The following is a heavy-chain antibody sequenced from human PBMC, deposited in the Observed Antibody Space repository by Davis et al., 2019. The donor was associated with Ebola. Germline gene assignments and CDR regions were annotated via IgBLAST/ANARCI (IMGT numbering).Heavy chain of an antibody. V-gene: IGHV6-1*01. CDR2: TYY. CDR3: ARGWLRSKFDY. Sequence: HSQTLSLTCAIPGDSVSGNNGAWNWIRQSPSRGLEWLGRTYYYAESVRGRIIINPDTSKNQLSLKVNSVTPEETAVYYCARGWLRSKFDYWGRGTLVTVSS. D-gene: IGHD5-12*01. CDR1: GDSVSGNNGA. J-gene: IGHJ4*02.